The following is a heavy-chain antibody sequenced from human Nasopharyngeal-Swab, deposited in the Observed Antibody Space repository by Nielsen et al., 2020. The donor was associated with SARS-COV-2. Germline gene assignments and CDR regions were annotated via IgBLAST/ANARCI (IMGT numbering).Heavy chain of an antibody. CDR2: ISSSSSYI. V-gene: IGHV3-21*01. J-gene: IGHJ6*03. Sequence: VRQAPGKGLEWVSSISSSSSYIYYADSVKVRFTIYRDNAKNSLYLQMNSLRAEDTAVYYCARDRQQLVLGYYYYMDVWGKGTTVTVSS. D-gene: IGHD6-13*01. CDR3: ARDRQQLVLGYYYYMDV.